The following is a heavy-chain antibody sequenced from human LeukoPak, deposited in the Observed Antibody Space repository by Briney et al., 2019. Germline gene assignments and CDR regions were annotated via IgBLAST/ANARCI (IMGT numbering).Heavy chain of an antibody. V-gene: IGHV3-30*19. Sequence: GGSLRLSCAASGFTFSSYGMHWVRQAPGKGLEWLAVISYDGSNKYYADSVKGRFTISRDNSKNTLYLQMNGLRAEDTAVYYCARGRAASAGLIDYWGQGTLVTVSS. D-gene: IGHD6-13*01. CDR3: ARGRAASAGLIDY. CDR1: GFTFSSYG. CDR2: ISYDGSNK. J-gene: IGHJ4*02.